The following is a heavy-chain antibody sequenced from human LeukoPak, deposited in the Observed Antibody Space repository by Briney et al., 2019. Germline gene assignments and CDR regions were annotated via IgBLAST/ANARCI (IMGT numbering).Heavy chain of an antibody. D-gene: IGHD5-18*01. CDR3: ARYSYGLYDAFDI. V-gene: IGHV1-2*06. CDR2: INPNSGGT. J-gene: IGHJ3*02. CDR1: GYTFTGYY. Sequence: ASVKVSCKASGYTFTGYYMHWVQQAPGQGLEWMGRINPNSGGTNYAQKFQGRVTMTRDTSISTAYMELSRLRSDDTAVYYCARYSYGLYDAFDIWGQGTMVTVSS.